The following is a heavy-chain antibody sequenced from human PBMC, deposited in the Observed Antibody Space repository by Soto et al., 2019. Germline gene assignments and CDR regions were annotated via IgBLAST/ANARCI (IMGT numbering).Heavy chain of an antibody. CDR3: ARYIVVVTATYAFDI. CDR1: GFTFSSYA. CDR2: ISYDGSDK. Sequence: QVPLVESGGGVVQPGRSLRLSCAASGFTFSSYAMHWVRRAPGKGLEGVAVISYDGSDKYYADSVKGRFTISRDNSKNTLYLQMNSLRAEDTAVYYCARYIVVVTATYAFDIWGQGTMVTVSS. J-gene: IGHJ3*02. D-gene: IGHD2-21*02. V-gene: IGHV3-30-3*01.